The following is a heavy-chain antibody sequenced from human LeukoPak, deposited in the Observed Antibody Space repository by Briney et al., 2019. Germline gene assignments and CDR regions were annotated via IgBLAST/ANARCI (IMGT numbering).Heavy chain of an antibody. V-gene: IGHV3-7*01. J-gene: IGHJ5*02. D-gene: IGHD3-16*01. CDR3: ATDSFSFGDLNPGP. Sequence: PGGSLRLSCAASGFTFSSYWMSWVRQAPGKGLEWVANIIQDGSEKYYVDSVGGRFTISRDNAKSSLYLQMTNLRAGDTAVYYCATDSFSFGDLNPGPWGQGTLVTVSS. CDR1: GFTFSSYW. CDR2: IIQDGSEK.